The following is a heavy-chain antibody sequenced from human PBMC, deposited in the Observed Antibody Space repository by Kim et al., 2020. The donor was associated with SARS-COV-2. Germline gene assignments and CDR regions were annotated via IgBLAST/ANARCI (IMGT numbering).Heavy chain of an antibody. CDR3: AKDMQRYGGNKHYGMDV. D-gene: IGHD6-25*01. CDR2: ISHDGSSR. J-gene: IGHJ6*02. Sequence: GGSLRLSCAASGFTFSSYGMHWVRQAPGKGLEWVAVISHDGSSRYYADSMKGRFTISRDNSKNTLYLQMNSLRAEDTAVYFCAKDMQRYGGNKHYGMDVWGQRTPVTVS. CDR1: GFTFSSYG. V-gene: IGHV3-30*18.